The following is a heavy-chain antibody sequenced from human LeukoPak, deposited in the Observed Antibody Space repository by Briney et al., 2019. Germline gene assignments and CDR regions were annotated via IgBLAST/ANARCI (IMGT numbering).Heavy chain of an antibody. CDR2: IDYSRAYT. CDR1: GFIFSNYA. Sequence: GGSLRLSCSASGFIFSNYAMVWVRPAPGKGLEWVSTIDYSRAYTYYADSVKGRFTIARDNSKNTLYMQMNSLRADDTAIYYCAKVPYSDYGSGRPPFMDVWGQGTTVAVS. V-gene: IGHV3-23*01. J-gene: IGHJ6*02. CDR3: AKVPYSDYGSGRPPFMDV. D-gene: IGHD3-10*01.